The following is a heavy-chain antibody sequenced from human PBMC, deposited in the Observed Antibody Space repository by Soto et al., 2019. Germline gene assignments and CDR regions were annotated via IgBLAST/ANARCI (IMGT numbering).Heavy chain of an antibody. CDR3: ARGLGSYYDFWSGYRLDY. Sequence: QVQLQQWGAGLLKPSETLSLTCAVYGGSFSGYYWSWIRQPPGKGLEWIVEINHSGSTNYNPSLKSRVTIAVDTSKNQFSLKLSSVTAADTAVYYCARGLGSYYDFWSGYRLDYWGQGTLVTVSS. V-gene: IGHV4-34*01. CDR2: INHSGST. J-gene: IGHJ4*02. D-gene: IGHD3-3*01. CDR1: GGSFSGYY.